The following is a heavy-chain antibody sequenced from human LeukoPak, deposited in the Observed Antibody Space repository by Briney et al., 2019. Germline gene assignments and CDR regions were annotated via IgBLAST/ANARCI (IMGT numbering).Heavy chain of an antibody. J-gene: IGHJ4*02. CDR3: ARDRSSSWPYYFDY. D-gene: IGHD6-13*01. CDR1: GFTFSSYS. CDR2: ISSSSSYI. V-gene: IGHV3-21*01. Sequence: PGGSLRLSCAASGFTFSSYSMNWVRQAPGKGLEWVSSISSSSSYIYYADSVKGRFTISRDNAKNSLYLQMNSLRAEDTAVYYCARDRSSSWPYYFDYWGQGTLVTVSS.